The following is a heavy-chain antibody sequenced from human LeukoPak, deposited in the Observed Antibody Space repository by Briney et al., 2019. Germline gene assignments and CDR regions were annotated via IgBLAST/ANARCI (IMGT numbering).Heavy chain of an antibody. CDR1: GFTSNSYG. Sequence: GGSLRLSCVTSGFTSNSYGFYWVRQAPGKGLEWVAFIRYDGSDKSYADSVKGRFTISRDNSENTLYLQINSLRVEDTAVYYCAKDTPTTGYHLDSWGQGTLVTVSS. V-gene: IGHV3-30*02. J-gene: IGHJ4*02. CDR2: IRYDGSDK. CDR3: AKDTPTTGYHLDS. D-gene: IGHD1-1*01.